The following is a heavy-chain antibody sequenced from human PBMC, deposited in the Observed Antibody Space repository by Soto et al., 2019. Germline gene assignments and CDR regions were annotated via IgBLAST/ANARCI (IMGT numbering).Heavy chain of an antibody. CDR1: AYTFTSYA. D-gene: IGHD2-2*01. CDR2: INAGNGDT. CDR3: ARAPYCSSTSCPNYYDYYMDV. Sequence: ASVKVSCKASAYTFTSYAMHWVRQAPGQRLEWMGWINAGNGDTKYSQKFQGRVTITRDTSASTAYMELSSLRSEDTALYYCARAPYCSSTSCPNYYDYYMDVWG. J-gene: IGHJ6*03. V-gene: IGHV1-3*01.